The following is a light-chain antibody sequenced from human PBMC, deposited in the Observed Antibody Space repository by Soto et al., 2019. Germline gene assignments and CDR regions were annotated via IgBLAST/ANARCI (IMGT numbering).Light chain of an antibody. Sequence: QSALTQPASVSGSPGQSITISCTGTSSDLGGYKYVSWYQHHPGKAPKLIIYEVTNRPSGVSSRFSGSKSGNTPSLTISGLQAEDEADYYCSTYTSTNTWVFGGGTMLTVL. J-gene: IGLJ3*02. CDR1: SSDLGGYKY. V-gene: IGLV2-14*01. CDR3: STYTSTNTWV. CDR2: EVT.